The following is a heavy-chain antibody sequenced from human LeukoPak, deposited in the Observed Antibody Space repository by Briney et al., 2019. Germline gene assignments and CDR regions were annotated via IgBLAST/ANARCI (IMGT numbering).Heavy chain of an antibody. V-gene: IGHV3-33*01. J-gene: IGHJ4*02. D-gene: IGHD1-26*01. CDR2: IWYDGSKK. CDR3: ARDLRGATSYFDY. CDR1: GFTFSSYG. Sequence: PGRSLRLSCAASGFTFSSYGMHWVRQAPGKGLECVAVIWYDGSKKYYADSVKGRFTISRDNSKNTLYLQMNSLRAEDTAVYYCARDLRGATSYFDYWGQGTLVTVSS.